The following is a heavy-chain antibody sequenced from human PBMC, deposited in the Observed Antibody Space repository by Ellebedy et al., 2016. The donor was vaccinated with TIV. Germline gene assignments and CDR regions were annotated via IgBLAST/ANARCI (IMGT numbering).Heavy chain of an antibody. CDR3: AAGDKDMENFDY. CDR1: SGSITNYY. V-gene: IGHV4-59*01. J-gene: IGHJ4*02. Sequence: SETLSLXCTVSSGSITNYYWSWIRQPPGRRLEWIGYMFYSVSATYNPSLKSRATISVDTSKKQISLKLRSVIAADTAVYYCAAGDKDMENFDYWGQGTLVTVSS. CDR2: MFYSVSA. D-gene: IGHD5-18*01.